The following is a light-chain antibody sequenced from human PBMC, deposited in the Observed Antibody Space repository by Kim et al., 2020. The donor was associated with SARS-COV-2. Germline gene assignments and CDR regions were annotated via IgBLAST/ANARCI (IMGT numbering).Light chain of an antibody. V-gene: IGKV1-27*01. CDR2: PAS. CDR1: QGIKNY. Sequence: DIQMTQSPSSLSASVGDRVTITCRASQGIKNYLAWYQQKPGKVPKLLIYPASTLQSGVPSRFGGSGSGTDFTLTINSLQPEDVATYYCQQTSRAPRTFGQGTKVEF. J-gene: IGKJ1*01. CDR3: QQTSRAPRT.